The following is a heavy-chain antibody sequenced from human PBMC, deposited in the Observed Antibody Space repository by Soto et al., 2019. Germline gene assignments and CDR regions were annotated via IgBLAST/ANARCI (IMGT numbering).Heavy chain of an antibody. Sequence: SETLSLTCSVSGGSLSSNSYYWGWLRKPPGKGLEWIGNIHYSGSTYYDSSLKSRVTISIDTSKNQFSLKLTSVTATDTAVYYCASQHYYDSSGYYVVYWGQGTLVTVSS. V-gene: IGHV4-39*01. D-gene: IGHD3-22*01. CDR3: ASQHYYDSSGYYVVY. CDR1: GGSLSSNSYY. CDR2: IHYSGST. J-gene: IGHJ4*02.